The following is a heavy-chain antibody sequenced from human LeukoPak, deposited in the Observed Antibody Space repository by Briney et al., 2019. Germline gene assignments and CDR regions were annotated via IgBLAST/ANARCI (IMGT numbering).Heavy chain of an antibody. CDR1: GFTVSSNY. D-gene: IGHD5-18*01. CDR2: IYSGGNT. CDR3: ARRATTERGYGYGVDY. Sequence: GGSLRLSCAASGFTVSSNYMSWVRQAPGKGLEWVSVIYSGGNTYYADSVEGRFTISRDNSKNTLYLQMNSLRAEDTAVYYCARRATTERGYGYGVDYWGQGTMVTVSS. J-gene: IGHJ4*02. V-gene: IGHV3-53*01.